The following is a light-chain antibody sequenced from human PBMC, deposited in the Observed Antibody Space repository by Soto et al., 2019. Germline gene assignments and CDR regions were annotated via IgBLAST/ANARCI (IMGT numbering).Light chain of an antibody. V-gene: IGLV2-14*01. CDR3: SSYTTSSTPYV. J-gene: IGLJ1*01. CDR2: EVS. CDR1: SSDVGGYNY. Sequence: QSVLTQPASVSGSPGQSITISCTGTSSDVGGYNYVSWYQQRPGKGPKLMIYEVSDRPSGVSNRFSGSKSGNTASLTISGLQAEDEADYYCSSYTTSSTPYVFGTGTKVTLL.